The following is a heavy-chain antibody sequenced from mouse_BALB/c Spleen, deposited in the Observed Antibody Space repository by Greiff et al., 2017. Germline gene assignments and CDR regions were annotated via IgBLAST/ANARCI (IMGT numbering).Heavy chain of an antibody. J-gene: IGHJ2*01. Sequence: VKLKQSGPGLVQPSQSLSITCTVSGFSLTSYGVHWVRQSPGKGLEWLGVIWSGGSTDYNAAFISRLSISKDNSKSQVFFKMNSLQANDTAIYYCARNSLYRYDEGRYFDYWGQGTTLTVSS. CDR2: IWSGGST. CDR3: ARNSLYRYDEGRYFDY. D-gene: IGHD2-14*01. CDR1: GFSLTSYG. V-gene: IGHV2-2*02.